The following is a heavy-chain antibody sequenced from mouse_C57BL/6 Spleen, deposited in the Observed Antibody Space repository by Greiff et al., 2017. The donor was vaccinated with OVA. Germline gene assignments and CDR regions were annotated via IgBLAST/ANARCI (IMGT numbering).Heavy chain of an antibody. V-gene: IGHV1-81*01. Sequence: QVQLKESGAELARPGASVKLSCKASGYTFTSYGISWVKQRTGQGLEWIGEIYPRSGNTYYNEKFKGKATLTADKSSSTAYMELRSLTSEDSAFYFCARYLTGTGFDYWGQGTTLTVSS. J-gene: IGHJ2*01. CDR3: ARYLTGTGFDY. CDR2: IYPRSGNT. CDR1: GYTFTSYG. D-gene: IGHD4-1*01.